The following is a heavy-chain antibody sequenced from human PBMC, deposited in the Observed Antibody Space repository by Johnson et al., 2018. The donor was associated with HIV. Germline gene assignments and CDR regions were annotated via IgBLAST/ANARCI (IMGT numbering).Heavy chain of an antibody. Sequence: QVQLVESGGGVVQPGRSLRLSCAASGFTFSSYAMHWVRLAPGKGLEWVAVILYDGSDKYYADSVQGRFTISRDNSKNTLYLQMNTLGAEDTAVYYCAKDRSRLHDAFDFWGQGTMVTVSS. CDR1: GFTFSSYA. CDR2: ILYDGSDK. J-gene: IGHJ3*01. V-gene: IGHV3-30*04. CDR3: AKDRSRLHDAFDF. D-gene: IGHD5-24*01.